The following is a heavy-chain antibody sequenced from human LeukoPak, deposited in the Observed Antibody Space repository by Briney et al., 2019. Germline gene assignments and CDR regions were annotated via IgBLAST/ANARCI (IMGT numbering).Heavy chain of an antibody. D-gene: IGHD3-9*01. J-gene: IGHJ3*02. CDR3: AKVGDYDILTGYYLSGAFDI. Sequence: GGSLRLSCAASGFTFSSYGMHWVRQAPGKGLEWVAFIRYDGSNKYYADSVKGRFTISRDNSKNTPYLQMNSLRAEDTAVYYCAKVGDYDILTGYYLSGAFDIWGQGTMVTVSS. CDR2: IRYDGSNK. V-gene: IGHV3-30*02. CDR1: GFTFSSYG.